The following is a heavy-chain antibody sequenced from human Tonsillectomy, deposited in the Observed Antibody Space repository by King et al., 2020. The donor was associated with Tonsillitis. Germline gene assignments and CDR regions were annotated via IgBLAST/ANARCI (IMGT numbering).Heavy chain of an antibody. CDR2: IYYSGST. J-gene: IGHJ6*03. Sequence: QLQESGPGLVKPSETLSLTCTVSGGSISSYYWSWIRQPPGKGLEWIGYIYYSGSTHYNPSLTGRVTISVDTSKNQFSLKLSSVTAADTAVYYCARVGRRPRPRGYYYYMDVWGKGTTVTVSS. CDR1: GGSISSYY. D-gene: IGHD3-10*01. CDR3: ARVGRRPRPRGYYYYMDV. V-gene: IGHV4-59*01.